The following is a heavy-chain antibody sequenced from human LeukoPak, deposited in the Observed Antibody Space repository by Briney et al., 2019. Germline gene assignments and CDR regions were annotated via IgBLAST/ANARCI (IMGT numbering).Heavy chain of an antibody. CDR2: ITNDGSST. CDR1: GLTFSSHW. Sequence: RAGGSLRLSCAASGLTFSSHWMHWVRQAPGKGLVWVSRITNDGSSTTYADSVKGRFTVSRDSAKNSLYLQMNSLRPEDTALYYCVKDMNPGGADVWGQGTTVTVSS. D-gene: IGHD3-10*01. CDR3: VKDMNPGGADV. J-gene: IGHJ6*02. V-gene: IGHV3-74*01.